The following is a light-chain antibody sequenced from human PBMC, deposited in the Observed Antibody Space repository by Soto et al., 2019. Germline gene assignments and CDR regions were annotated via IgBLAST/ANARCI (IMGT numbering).Light chain of an antibody. CDR1: QSISSW. V-gene: IGKV1-5*03. CDR3: QEYNSFFT. CDR2: KAS. Sequence: DIQMTQSPSTLSASVGARVTITCRASQSISSWLAWYQQKPGKAPKLLIYKASSLEIGVPSRFSGSGSATAFTLTISSLQPDDFATEYGQEYNSFFTVGHGTKVEIK. J-gene: IGKJ3*01.